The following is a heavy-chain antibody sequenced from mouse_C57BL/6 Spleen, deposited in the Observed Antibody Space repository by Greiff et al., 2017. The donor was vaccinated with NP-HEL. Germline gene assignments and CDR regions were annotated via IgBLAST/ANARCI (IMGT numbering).Heavy chain of an antibody. D-gene: IGHD1-1*01. CDR2: INPNNGGT. J-gene: IGHJ2*01. V-gene: IGHV1-26*01. Sequence: VQLQQSGPELVKPGASVKISCKASGYTFTDYYMNWVKQSHGKSLEWIGDINPNNGGTSYNQKFKGKATLTVDKSSSTAYMELRSLTSEDSAIYYCARKGILWYYGSSHYFDYWGQGTTLTVSS. CDR3: ARKGILWYYGSSHYFDY. CDR1: GYTFTDYY.